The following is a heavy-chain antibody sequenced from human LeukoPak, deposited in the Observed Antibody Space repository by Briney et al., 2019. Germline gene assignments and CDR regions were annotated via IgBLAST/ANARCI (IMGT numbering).Heavy chain of an antibody. V-gene: IGHV4-39*07. CDR2: IYYSGTT. D-gene: IGHD2-8*01. CDR3: AGLYCTNGVCHFDY. J-gene: IGHJ4*02. CDR1: GGSISSSSFY. Sequence: PSETLSLTCTVSGGSISSSSFYWAAIRLPPGKGLEWIGSIYYSGTTYYNPSLKSRVTISVDTSKSHFSLKLSSVTAADTAVYYCAGLYCTNGVCHFDYWGQGTLVTVSS.